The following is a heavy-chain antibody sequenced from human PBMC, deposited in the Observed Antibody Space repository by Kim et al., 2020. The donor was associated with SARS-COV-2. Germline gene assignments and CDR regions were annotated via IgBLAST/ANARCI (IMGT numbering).Heavy chain of an antibody. CDR3: ATSYPGVIITLGYYSYGMDV. J-gene: IGHJ6*02. CDR1: GYTLTELS. CDR2: FDPEDGET. V-gene: IGHV1-24*01. Sequence: ASVKVSCKVSGYTLTELSMHWVRQAPGKGLEWMGGFDPEDGETIYAQKFQGRVTMTEDTSTDTAYMELSSLRSEDTAVYYCATSYPGVIITLGYYSYGMDVWGQGTTVTVSS. D-gene: IGHD3-10*01.